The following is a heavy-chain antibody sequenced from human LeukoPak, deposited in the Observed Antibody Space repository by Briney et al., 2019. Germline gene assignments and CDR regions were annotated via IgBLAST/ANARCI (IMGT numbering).Heavy chain of an antibody. J-gene: IGHJ5*02. D-gene: IGHD6-13*01. V-gene: IGHV4-59*01. CDR2: IYYSGST. Sequence: PSETLSLTCTVSGGSISNYYWSWVRQPPGKGLEWIGYIYYSGSTYYNPSLKSRVTISVDTSKNQFSLKLSSVTAADTAVYYCARDLDSSSCLFDPWGQGTLVTVSS. CDR1: GGSISNYY. CDR3: ARDLDSSSCLFDP.